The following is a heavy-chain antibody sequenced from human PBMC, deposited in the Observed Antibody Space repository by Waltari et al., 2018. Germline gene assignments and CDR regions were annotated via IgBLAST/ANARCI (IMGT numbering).Heavy chain of an antibody. CDR2: IIPIFGTA. Sequence: QVQLVQSGAEVKKPGSSVKVSCKASGGTFSRYAISWVRPAPGQGLEWMGGIIPIFGTANYAQKFQGRVTITADESTSTAYMELSSLRSEDTAVYYCARKSDSSGYYYYYYYGMDVWGQGTTVTVSS. CDR1: GGTFSRYA. V-gene: IGHV1-69*13. CDR3: ARKSDSSGYYYYYYYGMDV. D-gene: IGHD3-22*01. J-gene: IGHJ6*02.